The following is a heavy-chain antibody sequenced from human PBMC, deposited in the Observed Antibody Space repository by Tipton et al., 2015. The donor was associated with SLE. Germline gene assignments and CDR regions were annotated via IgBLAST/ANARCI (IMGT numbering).Heavy chain of an antibody. D-gene: IGHD3-10*01. V-gene: IGHV4-39*01. CDR3: ARYTSYYGSGKPIDY. Sequence: TLSLTCTVSGGSISSSTYYWAWFRQPPGKRLEWIGSIYYTGSTYYKPSLKSRVTISVDTSKNQFSLKLSSVTAADTAVYYCARYTSYYGSGKPIDYRGQGTLVTVSS. CDR1: GGSISSSTYY. CDR2: IYYTGST. J-gene: IGHJ4*02.